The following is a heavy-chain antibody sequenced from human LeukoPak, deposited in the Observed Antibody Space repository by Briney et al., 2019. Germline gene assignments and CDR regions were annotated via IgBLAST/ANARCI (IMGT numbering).Heavy chain of an antibody. J-gene: IGHJ5*02. D-gene: IGHD1-1*01. CDR3: APEERRSEGVYWFDP. V-gene: IGHV1-8*02. Sequence: ASVEVSCKASGYTFTSCDINWVRQATGQGLEWMGWMNPNSGNTGYAEKFQGRVTMTEDTSTDTAYMELSSLRSEDTAVYYCAPEERRSEGVYWFDPWGQGTLVTVSS. CDR1: GYTFTSCD. CDR2: MNPNSGNT.